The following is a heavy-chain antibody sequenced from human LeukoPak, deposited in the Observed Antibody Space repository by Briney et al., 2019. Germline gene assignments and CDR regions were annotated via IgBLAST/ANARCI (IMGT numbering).Heavy chain of an antibody. D-gene: IGHD2-15*01. CDR3: ARALNPLPGTCYFNC. CDR1: GASINSHY. CDR2: IYISGST. Sequence: SETLSLTCTVSGASINSHYWCWIRQPAGKGLEWIGRIYISGSTNYNSSLQSRVTMSVDTSKNQFSLKLSSVTAADTAVYYCARALNPLPGTCYFNCWSQGTLVTVSS. J-gene: IGHJ4*02. V-gene: IGHV4-4*07.